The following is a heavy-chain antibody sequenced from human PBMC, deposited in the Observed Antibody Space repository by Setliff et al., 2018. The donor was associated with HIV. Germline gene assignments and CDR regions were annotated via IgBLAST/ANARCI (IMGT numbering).Heavy chain of an antibody. CDR2: IFYSGSA. J-gene: IGHJ4*02. Sequence: PSETLSLTCVVSGSSLVASNWWSWVRQSPGKGLEWIGYIFYSGSAYYNPSLKSRVSISMDTSNNSFSLRLTSLTAADTAMYYCAREGLWFGELSGAHDYWGQGTLVTVSS. CDR3: AREGLWFGELSGAHDY. V-gene: IGHV4-4*02. CDR1: GSSLVASNW. D-gene: IGHD3-10*01.